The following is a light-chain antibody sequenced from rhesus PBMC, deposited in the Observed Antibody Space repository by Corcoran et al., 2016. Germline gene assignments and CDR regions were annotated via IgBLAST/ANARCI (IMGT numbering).Light chain of an antibody. CDR1: QGISDY. CDR2: AAS. V-gene: IGKV1-36*02. Sequence: DIQMTQSPSSLSASVGDRVTITCRASQGISDYLSWYQPKPGKPPKRRISAASSLESGVHSRFSGSGSGTEFTLTISILQPEDFTTYYCLQSYVTPLTFGGGTKVELK. CDR3: LQSYVTPLT. J-gene: IGKJ4*01.